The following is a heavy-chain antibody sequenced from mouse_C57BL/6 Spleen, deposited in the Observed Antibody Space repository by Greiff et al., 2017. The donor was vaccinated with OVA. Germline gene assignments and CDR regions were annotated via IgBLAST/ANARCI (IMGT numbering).Heavy chain of an antibody. V-gene: IGHV1-66*01. CDR2: IYPGSGNT. D-gene: IGHD2-4*01. CDR1: GYSFTSYY. J-gene: IGHJ4*01. CDR3: AGGDYEGYAMDY. Sequence: QVQLQQSGPELVKPGASVKISCKASGYSFTSYYIHWVKQRPGQGLEWIGWIYPGSGNTKYNEKFKGKATLTADTSSSTAYMQLSSLTSEDSAVYYCAGGDYEGYAMDYWGQGTSVTVSS.